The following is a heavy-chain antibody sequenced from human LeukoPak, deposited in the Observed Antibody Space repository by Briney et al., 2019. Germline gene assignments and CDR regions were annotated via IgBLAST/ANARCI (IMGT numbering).Heavy chain of an antibody. CDR3: ARSIAAAGTNWFDP. CDR1: GFTFSAYG. Sequence: PGGSLRLSCAASGFTFSAYGMSWVRQSPRKGLEWVSGVSGADGTTYYADSVKGRFTISRDNSKSTLYLQMNSLRAEDTAVYYCARSIAAAGTNWFDPWGQGTLVTVSS. V-gene: IGHV3-23*01. D-gene: IGHD6-13*01. CDR2: VSGADGTT. J-gene: IGHJ5*02.